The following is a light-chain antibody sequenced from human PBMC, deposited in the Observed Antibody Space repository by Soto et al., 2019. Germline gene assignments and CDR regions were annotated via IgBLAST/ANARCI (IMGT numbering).Light chain of an antibody. CDR3: QQYNNWPPRFT. V-gene: IGKV3D-15*01. Sequence: EIVMTQSPATLSVSPGERATLSCRASKSVSSNLAWYQQKPGQAPRLLIYGASIRATGIPARFSGSGSGTEFTLTISSLQSEDFAVYYCQQYNNWPPRFTFGPGTKVDIK. CDR2: GAS. J-gene: IGKJ3*01. CDR1: KSVSSN.